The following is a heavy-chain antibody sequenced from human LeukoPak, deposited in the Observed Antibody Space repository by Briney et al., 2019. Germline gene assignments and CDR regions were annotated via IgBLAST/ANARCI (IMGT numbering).Heavy chain of an antibody. Sequence: GGSLRLSCAASGFTFSGYGMQWVRQAPGKGLEWVAFIRYDGSNKYYADSVKGRFTISRDNSKNTLYLQMHSLRAEDTAVYYCAKDSRSVVVTLDPYYFDYWGQGTLVTVSS. V-gene: IGHV3-30*02. CDR3: AKDSRSVVVTLDPYYFDY. CDR2: IRYDGSNK. CDR1: GFTFSGYG. D-gene: IGHD2-21*02. J-gene: IGHJ4*02.